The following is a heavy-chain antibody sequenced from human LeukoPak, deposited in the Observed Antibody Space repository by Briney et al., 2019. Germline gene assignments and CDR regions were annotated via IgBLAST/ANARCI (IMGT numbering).Heavy chain of an antibody. CDR1: GYTLTELS. J-gene: IGHJ4*02. V-gene: IGHV1-24*01. CDR3: ATERPDLLIPLAPFDS. CDR2: FDPESGET. Sequence: ASVKVSCKVSGYTLTELSIHWVRQIPGKGLEWLAGFDPESGETFYPQKFQGRVTMTEDTSTDAAYMELSNLRSEDTALYYCATERPDLLIPLAPFDSWGQGTLVTVSS. D-gene: IGHD1-14*01.